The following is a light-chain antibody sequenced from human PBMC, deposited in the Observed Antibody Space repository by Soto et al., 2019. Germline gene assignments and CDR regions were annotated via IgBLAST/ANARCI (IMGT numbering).Light chain of an antibody. Sequence: DIHMTQSPSTLSASVGDRVTMTCRASQSISSLLALYQQKAGKAPKLLIYHVSSLESGVPSRFSGSGSGTDFTLPISSLQPEDFATYHCQQSYSTPISFGQGTRLEIK. CDR1: QSISSL. CDR3: QQSYSTPIS. V-gene: IGKV1-5*01. CDR2: HVS. J-gene: IGKJ5*01.